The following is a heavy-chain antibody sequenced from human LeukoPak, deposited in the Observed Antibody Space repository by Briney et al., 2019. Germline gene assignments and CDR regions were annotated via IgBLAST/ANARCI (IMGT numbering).Heavy chain of an antibody. CDR1: GFTFSSYS. Sequence: PGGSLRLSCAASGFTFSSYSMNWVRQAPGKGLEWVSSISSSSSYIYYADSVKGRFTISRDNAKSTVSLQMNSLRAEDTGVYYCARAPSEIGGYYPEYFRHWGQGTLVTVSP. J-gene: IGHJ1*01. CDR2: ISSSSSYI. V-gene: IGHV3-21*01. CDR3: ARAPSEIGGYYPEYFRH. D-gene: IGHD3-22*01.